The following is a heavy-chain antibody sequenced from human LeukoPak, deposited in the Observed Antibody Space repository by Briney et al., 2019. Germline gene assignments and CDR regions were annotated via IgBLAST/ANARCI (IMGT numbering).Heavy chain of an antibody. CDR2: ISAYNGNT. V-gene: IGHV1-18*01. CDR3: ARGWSGEYYYHYGMDV. D-gene: IGHD3-3*01. CDR1: GYTFTSYG. Sequence: ASVKVSCKASGYTFTSYGISWVRQAPGQGLEWMGWISAYNGNTNYAQKLQGRVTMTTDTSTSTAYMELRSLRSDDTAVYYCARGWSGEYYYHYGMDVWGQGTTVTVSS. J-gene: IGHJ6*02.